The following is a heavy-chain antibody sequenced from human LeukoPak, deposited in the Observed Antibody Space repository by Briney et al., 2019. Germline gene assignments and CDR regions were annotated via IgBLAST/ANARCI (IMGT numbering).Heavy chain of an antibody. D-gene: IGHD6-19*01. J-gene: IGHJ4*02. Sequence: GGSLRLSCAVSGFTFDDHGMSWVRQAPGKGLEWVSGINWNGGSTGYADSVKGRFTISRDNAKNSLYLQMNSLRPEDTALYYCAKSLSGQWLVPADYWGQGTLVTVSS. CDR1: GFTFDDHG. V-gene: IGHV3-20*04. CDR3: AKSLSGQWLVPADY. CDR2: INWNGGST.